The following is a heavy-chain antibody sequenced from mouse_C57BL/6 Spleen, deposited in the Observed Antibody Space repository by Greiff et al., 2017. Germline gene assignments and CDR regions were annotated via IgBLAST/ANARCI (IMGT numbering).Heavy chain of an antibody. Sequence: QVQLKQPGAELVKPGASVKLSCKASGYTFTSYWMPWVKQRPGQGLEWIGEIDPSDSYTNYNQKFKGKATLTVDTSSSTAYMQLSSLTSEDSAVYYCAKGGYFAWFAYWGQGTLVTVSA. CDR3: AKGGYFAWFAY. D-gene: IGHD2-3*01. CDR1: GYTFTSYW. CDR2: IDPSDSYT. J-gene: IGHJ3*01. V-gene: IGHV1-50*01.